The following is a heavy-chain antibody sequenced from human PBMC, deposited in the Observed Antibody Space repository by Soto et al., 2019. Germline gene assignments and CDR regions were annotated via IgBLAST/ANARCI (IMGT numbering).Heavy chain of an antibody. D-gene: IGHD3-16*01. CDR1: GDSISSNNNY. CDR2: ISYSGTT. V-gene: IGHV4-30-4*01. Sequence: SETLSLTCTVSGDSISSNNNYWSWIRQPPGESLEWIGFISYSGTTSYSPSLKSRVAISLDTSKNQFSLKLSSVIAADTTVYYCARWGNNLDPWGQGTLVTVSS. J-gene: IGHJ5*02. CDR3: ARWGNNLDP.